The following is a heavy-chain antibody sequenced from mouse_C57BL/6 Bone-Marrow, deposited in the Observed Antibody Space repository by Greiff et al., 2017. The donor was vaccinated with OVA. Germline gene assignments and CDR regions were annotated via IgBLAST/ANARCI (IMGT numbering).Heavy chain of an antibody. D-gene: IGHD2-4*01. CDR1: GYTFTSYW. CDR2: IYPGSGST. J-gene: IGHJ4*01. CDR3: AGYDYGFYYAMDY. V-gene: IGHV1-55*01. Sequence: QVQLQQPGAELVKPGASVKMSCKASGYTFTSYWITWVKQRPGQGLEWIGDIYPGSGSTNYNEKFKSKATLTVDTSSSTAYMQLSSLTSEDSAVYDCAGYDYGFYYAMDYWGQGTSVTVSS.